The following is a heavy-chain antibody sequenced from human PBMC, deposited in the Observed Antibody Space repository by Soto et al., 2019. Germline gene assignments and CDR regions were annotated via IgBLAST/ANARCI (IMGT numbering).Heavy chain of an antibody. V-gene: IGHV4-4*07. D-gene: IGHD1-26*01. J-gene: IGHJ6*02. CDR1: GGSIRSYY. Sequence: QVQLQESGPGLVKPSETLSLTCNVSGGSIRSYYWSWVRQPAGKPLEWIGRIYTSGSTNYNPSLKSRVSMSGDTSKNQLSLEVTSVTAADTAVYYCAREGASGFGMDVWGQGTTVTVSS. CDR2: IYTSGST. CDR3: AREGASGFGMDV.